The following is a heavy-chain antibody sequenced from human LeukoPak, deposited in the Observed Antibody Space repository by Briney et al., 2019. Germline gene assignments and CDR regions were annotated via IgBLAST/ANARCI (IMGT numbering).Heavy chain of an antibody. J-gene: IGHJ5*02. Sequence: SETLSLTCTVSGGSISSHYWSWIRQPPGKGLEWIGYIYYSGSTNYNPSLKSRVTISVDTSKNQFSLKLSSVTAADTAVYYCARRRRYCSSTSCFPNWFDPWGQGTLVTVSS. CDR2: IYYSGST. V-gene: IGHV4-59*11. D-gene: IGHD2-2*01. CDR3: ARRRRYCSSTSCFPNWFDP. CDR1: GGSISSHY.